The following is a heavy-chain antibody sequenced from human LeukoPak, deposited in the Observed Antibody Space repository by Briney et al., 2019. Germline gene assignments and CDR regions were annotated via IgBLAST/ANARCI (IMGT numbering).Heavy chain of an antibody. V-gene: IGHV3-30-3*01. CDR1: GFTFSSYA. Sequence: GGSLRLSCAASGFTFSSYAMHWVRQAPGKGLEWVAVISYDGSNKYYADSVKGRFTISRDNSKNTLYLQMNSLRAEDTAVYYCARESTMVRGVIIYYGMDVWGQGTTVTVSS. CDR3: ARESTMVRGVIIYYGMDV. J-gene: IGHJ6*02. CDR2: ISYDGSNK. D-gene: IGHD3-10*01.